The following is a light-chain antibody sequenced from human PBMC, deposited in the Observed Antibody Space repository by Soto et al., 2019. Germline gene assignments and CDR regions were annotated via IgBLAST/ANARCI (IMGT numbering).Light chain of an antibody. V-gene: IGKV1-5*03. CDR2: KAS. CDR3: QQYNSYPVT. CDR1: QSISSW. J-gene: IGKJ1*01. Sequence: DIQMTQSPSTLSASVGDRVTITCRASQSISSWLAWYQQKPRKAPKLLIYKASILESGVPSRFSGSGSGTEFTLTISSLQPDDFATYYCQQYNSYPVTFGQGTKVEIK.